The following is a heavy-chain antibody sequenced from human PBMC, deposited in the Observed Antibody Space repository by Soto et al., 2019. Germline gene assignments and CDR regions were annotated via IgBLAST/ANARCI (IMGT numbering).Heavy chain of an antibody. CDR3: AAGPYSYGNKNYYYYGMDV. V-gene: IGHV1-8*01. D-gene: IGHD5-18*01. CDR2: MNPNSGNT. CDR1: GYTFTSYD. J-gene: IGHJ6*02. Sequence: GASVKVSCKASGYTFTSYDINWVRQATGQGLEWMGWMNPNSGNTGYAQKFQGRVTMTRNTSISTAYMELSSLRSEDTAVYYCAAGPYSYGNKNYYYYGMDVWGQGTTVTVSS.